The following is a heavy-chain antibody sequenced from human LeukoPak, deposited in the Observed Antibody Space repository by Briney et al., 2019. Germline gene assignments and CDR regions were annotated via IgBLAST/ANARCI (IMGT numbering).Heavy chain of an antibody. CDR2: IYYSGST. CDR1: GGSISSSSYY. D-gene: IGHD3-3*01. J-gene: IGHJ4*02. V-gene: IGHV4-39*01. Sequence: SETLSLTCTVSGGSISSSSYYWGWIRQPPGKGLEWIGSIYYSGSTYYNPSLKSRVTISVDTSKNQFSLKLSSVTAADTAVYYCVRRSDFWSPFDYWGQGTLVTVSS. CDR3: VRRSDFWSPFDY.